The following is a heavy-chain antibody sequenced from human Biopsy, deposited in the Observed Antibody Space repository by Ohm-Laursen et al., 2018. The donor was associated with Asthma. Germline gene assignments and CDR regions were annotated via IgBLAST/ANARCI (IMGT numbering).Heavy chain of an antibody. J-gene: IGHJ4*02. D-gene: IGHD2-15*01. CDR2: ISGSGGST. CDR1: GFTFSSYA. CDR3: AKGGGDIVVVISATTLDY. V-gene: IGHV3-23*01. Sequence: SLRLSCAASGFTFSSYAMSWVRQAPGKGLEWVSAISGSGGSTYYADSVKGRFTISRDNSKNTLYLQMNILRAEDTAVYYCAKGGGDIVVVISATTLDYWGQGALVTVSS.